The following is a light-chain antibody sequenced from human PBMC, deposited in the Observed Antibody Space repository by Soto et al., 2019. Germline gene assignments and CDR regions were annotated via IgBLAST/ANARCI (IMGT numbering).Light chain of an antibody. CDR1: QGVSTW. J-gene: IGKJ4*01. CDR3: QQTTTFPLT. V-gene: IGKV1D-12*01. Sequence: DIQMTQSPSSVSASVGDRVTITCRASQGVSTWLAGYQQKPGKAPNLLIYTASTWQSGVPSMFSGSVSGTDFTLTISSLQPEDFATYYCQQTTTFPLTFGGGTKVEI. CDR2: TAS.